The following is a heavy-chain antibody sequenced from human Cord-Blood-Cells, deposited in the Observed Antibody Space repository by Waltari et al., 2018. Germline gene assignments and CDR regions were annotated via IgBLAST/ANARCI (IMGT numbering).Heavy chain of an antibody. CDR2: INPNSGGT. CDR1: GYPFTGHY. J-gene: IGHJ5*02. Sequence: QVQLVQSGAAVTKPGASVKVSCKASGYPFTGHYMHWVRQAPGQGLEWMGWINPNSGGTNYDTSISTAYMELSRLRSDDTAVYYCARDGGFDIVVVPAANWFDPWGQGTLVTVSS. D-gene: IGHD2-2*01. V-gene: IGHV1-2*02. CDR3: ARDGGFDIVVVPAANWFDP.